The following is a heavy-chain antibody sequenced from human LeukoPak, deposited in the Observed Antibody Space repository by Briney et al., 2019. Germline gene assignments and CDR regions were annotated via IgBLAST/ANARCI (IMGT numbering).Heavy chain of an antibody. Sequence: ASVKVSCEASGYTFTSYGISWVRQAPGQGLEWMGWISAYNGNTNYAQKLQGRVTMTTDTSTSTAYMELRSLRSDDTAVYYCARDLESVVVVVTAIPYDYWGQGTLVTVSS. CDR1: GYTFTSYG. D-gene: IGHD2-21*02. J-gene: IGHJ4*02. CDR3: ARDLESVVVVVTAIPYDY. V-gene: IGHV1-18*01. CDR2: ISAYNGNT.